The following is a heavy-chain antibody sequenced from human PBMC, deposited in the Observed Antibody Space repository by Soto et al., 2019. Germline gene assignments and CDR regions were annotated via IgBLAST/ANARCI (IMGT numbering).Heavy chain of an antibody. V-gene: IGHV3-74*01. CDR3: ARRVPNYYYLDV. CDR2: IKGDVSVT. D-gene: IGHD3-10*01. CDR1: GFTFSSYW. Sequence: GGSLRLSCAASGFTFSSYWMHWVRQDPGKGLVWVARIKGDVSVTNYADSVKGRFTISRDNAKNTVYLQMNSLRAEDTAVSYCARRVPNYYYLDVWGKGTTVTVS. J-gene: IGHJ6*03.